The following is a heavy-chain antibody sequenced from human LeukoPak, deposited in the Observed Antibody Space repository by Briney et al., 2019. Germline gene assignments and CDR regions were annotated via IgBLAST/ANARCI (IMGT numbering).Heavy chain of an antibody. D-gene: IGHD3-10*01. CDR3: ARVLWFGESKGGFDY. V-gene: IGHV1-2*02. CDR2: INPNSGGT. CDR1: GYTFTGYY. Sequence: ASVKVSCKASGYTFTGYYMHWVRQAPGQGLEWMGWINPNSGGTNYAQKFQGRVTMTRDTSISTAYMELSRLRSDDTAVYYCARVLWFGESKGGFDYWGQGTLVTVSS. J-gene: IGHJ4*02.